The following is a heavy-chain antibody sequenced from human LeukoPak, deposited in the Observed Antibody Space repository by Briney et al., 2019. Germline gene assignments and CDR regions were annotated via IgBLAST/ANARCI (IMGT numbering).Heavy chain of an antibody. CDR1: GFTFSSYS. CDR2: ISSSSSYI. D-gene: IGHD3/OR15-3a*01. J-gene: IGHJ3*02. CDR3: ARGVPDWLLYSEWAFDI. Sequence: RPGGSLRLSCAASGFTFSSYSMNWVRQAPGKGLEWVSSISSSSSYIYYADSVKGRFTISRDNAKNSLYLQMNSLRAEDTAVYYCARGVPDWLLYSEWAFDIWGQGTMVTVSS. V-gene: IGHV3-21*01.